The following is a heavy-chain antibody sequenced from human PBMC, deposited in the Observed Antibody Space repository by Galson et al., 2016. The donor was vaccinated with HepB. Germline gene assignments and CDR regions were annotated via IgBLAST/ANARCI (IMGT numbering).Heavy chain of an antibody. J-gene: IGHJ4*02. CDR1: GFTFNTHA. CDR2: ISKSGNTT. Sequence: SLRLSCAASGFTFNTHAMTWVRQAPGKGLEWVSTISKSGNTTYSSDSVKGRFTISRDNSGNTVFLQLDRLRPADTGVYYCARSPPNITAYLDHWGQGTLVTVSS. D-gene: IGHD6-25*01. V-gene: IGHV3-23*05. CDR3: ARSPPNITAYLDH.